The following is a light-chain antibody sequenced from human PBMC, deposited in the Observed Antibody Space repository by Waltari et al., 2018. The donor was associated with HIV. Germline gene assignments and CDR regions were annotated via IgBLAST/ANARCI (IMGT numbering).Light chain of an antibody. CDR3: SSYTSSGPRYVL. Sequence: SALTQPPPVSGPPGQWITISCSGTGGAVGGYIFFSGSQKPPGKAPKLIIYNVSIRPSGVSIRFSGSRSANTASLTISGLQVEDEADYFCSSYTSSGPRYVLFGGGTRLTVL. V-gene: IGLV2-14*03. CDR1: GGAVGGYIF. CDR2: NVS. J-gene: IGLJ2*01.